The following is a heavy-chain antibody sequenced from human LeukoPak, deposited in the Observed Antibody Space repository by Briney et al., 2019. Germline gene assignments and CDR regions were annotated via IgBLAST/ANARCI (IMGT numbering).Heavy chain of an antibody. J-gene: IGHJ4*02. D-gene: IGHD3-16*02. CDR1: GYTFTSYG. V-gene: IGHV1-18*01. CDR3: ARDFPYDYVWGSYRTFDY. CDR2: ISAYNGNT. Sequence: ASVKVSCKASGYTFTSYGISWVRQAPGQGLEWMGWISAYNGNTNYAQKLQGRVTMTTDTSTSTAYMELRSLRSDDTAVYYCARDFPYDYVWGSYRTFDYWGRGTLVTVSS.